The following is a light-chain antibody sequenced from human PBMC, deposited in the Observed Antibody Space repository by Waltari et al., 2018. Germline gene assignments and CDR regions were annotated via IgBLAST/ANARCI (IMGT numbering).Light chain of an antibody. CDR2: SNS. Sequence: QPVVTQPPSASGTPGQRVTISCSGSSSNIESNPVNWYQQLPGRAPRLLIYSNSHRPSGVPDRFSASTSGKSASLAIRGLQSDDEGNYYCASWDYSLNGVVYGGGTKLTVL. J-gene: IGLJ2*01. CDR1: SSNIESNP. CDR3: ASWDYSLNGVV. V-gene: IGLV1-44*01.